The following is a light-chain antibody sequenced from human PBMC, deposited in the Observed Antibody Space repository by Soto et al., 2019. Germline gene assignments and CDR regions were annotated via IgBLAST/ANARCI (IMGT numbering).Light chain of an antibody. CDR1: SSDVGSYNR. J-gene: IGLJ2*01. CDR2: EGS. V-gene: IGLV2-23*01. CDR3: CAYAGSTTVVI. Sequence: QSALTQPASVSGSPGQSITISCTGTSSDVGSYNRVSWYQQHPGNAPKLMLYEGSKRHSGVSNRFSGSNSGNTASLKISGLQAEDEADYYCCAYAGSTTVVIFGGGTKLTVL.